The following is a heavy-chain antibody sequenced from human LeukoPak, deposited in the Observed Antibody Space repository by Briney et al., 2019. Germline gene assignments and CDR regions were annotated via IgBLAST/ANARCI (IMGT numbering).Heavy chain of an antibody. V-gene: IGHV3-11*04. Sequence: PSETLSLTCAVYGGSFSGYYWSWIRQPPGKGQEWVSNIGTSSTTIYYADSVKGRFTISRDNAKNSLYLQMNSLRADDTAVYYCARFAAGGSYYYYMDVWGKGTTVTVSS. D-gene: IGHD6-25*01. CDR1: GGSFSGYY. CDR2: IGTSSTTI. CDR3: ARFAAGGSYYYYMDV. J-gene: IGHJ6*03.